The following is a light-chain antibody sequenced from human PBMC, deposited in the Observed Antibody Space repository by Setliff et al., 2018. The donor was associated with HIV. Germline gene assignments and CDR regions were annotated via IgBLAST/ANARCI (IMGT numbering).Light chain of an antibody. CDR1: SGDVGRYNL. Sequence: QSALTQPASVSGSPGQSITISCTGTSGDVGRYNLVSWYQQQPGKPPKLMIYQASKRPSGVSNRFSGSKSGNTASLTISGXQAEDEADYYCRSNAGSNTYVFGTGTXVTVL. CDR2: QAS. CDR3: RSNAGSNTYV. V-gene: IGLV2-23*01. J-gene: IGLJ1*01.